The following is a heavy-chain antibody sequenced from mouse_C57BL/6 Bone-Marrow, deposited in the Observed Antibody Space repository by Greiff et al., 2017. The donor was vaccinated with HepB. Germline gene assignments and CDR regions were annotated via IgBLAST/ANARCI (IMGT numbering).Heavy chain of an antibody. Sequence: VKLMESGAELVMPGASVKLSCKASGYTFTSYWMHWVKQRPGQGLEWIGEIDPSDSYTNYNQKFKGKSTLTVDKSSSTAYMQFSSLTSEDSAVYYCARSITTVVAHYYAMDYWGQGTSVTVSS. D-gene: IGHD1-1*01. CDR2: IDPSDSYT. CDR3: ARSITTVVAHYYAMDY. CDR1: GYTFTSYW. J-gene: IGHJ4*01. V-gene: IGHV1-69*01.